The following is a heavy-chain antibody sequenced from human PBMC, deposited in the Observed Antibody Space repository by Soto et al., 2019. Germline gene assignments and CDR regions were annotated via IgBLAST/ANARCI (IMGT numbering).Heavy chain of an antibody. CDR1: GYNFTNYW. J-gene: IGHJ6*02. V-gene: IGHV5-51*01. CDR2: IYPGDSDT. CDR3: AGGGVRGVVTRTRDYYGXDV. D-gene: IGHD3-10*01. Sequence: PGESLKISCKGSGYNFTNYWIGWVRQMPGKGLESMGIIYPGDSDTRYSPSFQGQVTISADKSISTAYLQWSSLKASDTAMYYCAGGGVRGVVTRTRDYYGXDVWGQGTTVTVSS.